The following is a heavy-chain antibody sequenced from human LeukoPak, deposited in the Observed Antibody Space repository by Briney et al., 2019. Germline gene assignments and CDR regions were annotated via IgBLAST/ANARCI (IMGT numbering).Heavy chain of an antibody. CDR3: ASLLRILYYGSGSYPFYFDY. CDR2: IYYSGST. V-gene: IGHV4-31*03. CDR1: GGFISSGGYY. D-gene: IGHD3-10*01. J-gene: IGHJ4*02. Sequence: SQTLSLTCTVSGGFISSGGYYWSWIRQHPGKGLEWIGYIYYSGSTYYNPSLKSRVTISVDTSKNQFSLKLSSVTAADTAVYYCASLLRILYYGSGSYPFYFDYWGQGTLVTVSS.